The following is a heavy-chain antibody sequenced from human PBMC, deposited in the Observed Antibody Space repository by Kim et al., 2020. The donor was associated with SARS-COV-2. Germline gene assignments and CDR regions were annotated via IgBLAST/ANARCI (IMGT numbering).Heavy chain of an antibody. J-gene: IGHJ4*02. Sequence: YADSVRGRSTIDRDNTKNPLYRQMNGLGAEDTAWYYCARDGQVGATTGLDHWGQGTLVTVSS. V-gene: IGHV3-30*07. CDR3: ARDGQVGATTGLDH. D-gene: IGHD1-26*01.